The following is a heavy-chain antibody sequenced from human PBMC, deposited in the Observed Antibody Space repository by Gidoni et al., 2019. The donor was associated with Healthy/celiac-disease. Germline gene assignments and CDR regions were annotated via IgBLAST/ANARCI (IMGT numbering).Heavy chain of an antibody. V-gene: IGHV3-21*01. CDR1: GFTFRHYS. Sequence: EVQLVESGGGLVKPGGSLRLSCAASGFTFRHYSMNWVRQAPGKGLEWVSSISSSSSYIYYADSVKGRFTISRDNAKNSLYLQMNSLRAEDTAVYYCARGRYDFWSGQYFDYWGQGTLVTVSS. CDR2: ISSSSSYI. D-gene: IGHD3-3*01. J-gene: IGHJ4*02. CDR3: ARGRYDFWSGQYFDY.